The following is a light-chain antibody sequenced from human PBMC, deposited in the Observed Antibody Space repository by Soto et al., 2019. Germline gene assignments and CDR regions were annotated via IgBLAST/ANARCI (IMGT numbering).Light chain of an antibody. CDR1: QGISNY. J-gene: IGKJ5*01. V-gene: IGKV1-9*01. Sequence: DIPLTQSPSFLSASVGDRVTITCRASQGISNYLAGYQQKPGKAPKVLIYGASTLQSGVPSRFSGSGSGTEFTLTIASLQPEDFATYCCQRSIHYPITLGQGKRLEIK. CDR3: QRSIHYPIT. CDR2: GAS.